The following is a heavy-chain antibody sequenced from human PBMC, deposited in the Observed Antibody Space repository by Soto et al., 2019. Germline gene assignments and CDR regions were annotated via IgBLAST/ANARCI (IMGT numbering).Heavy chain of an antibody. J-gene: IGHJ5*02. CDR1: GFSLSAYGVR. CDR2: IHWNDDK. V-gene: IGHV2-5*01. Sequence: SGPTLVNPTQTLTLTCSFSGFSLSAYGVRVIWFRQPPGETLEWLALIHWNDDKRYSPYLKSSLTITKDTSKNQVVLTLTNLHPLDTGTYFCAHTKDSSGFLTSWGQGILVTVSS. CDR3: AHTKDSSGFLTS. D-gene: IGHD3-22*01.